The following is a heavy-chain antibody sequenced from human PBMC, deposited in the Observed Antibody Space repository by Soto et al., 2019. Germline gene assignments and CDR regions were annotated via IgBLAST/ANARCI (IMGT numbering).Heavy chain of an antibody. CDR3: ARGTGPGSFLIDY. CDR1: GFIFSNYA. V-gene: IGHV3-33*01. Sequence: QVQLVESGGGVVQPGRSLRLSCATSGFIFSNYAMHWFRQAPGQGLEWVALIWSDGSYDNYAESVKGRFTISRDNSKNTLYVQMNSLRVEDTAVYFCARGTGPGSFLIDYWGQGTLVTVSS. D-gene: IGHD3-10*01. J-gene: IGHJ4*02. CDR2: IWSDGSYD.